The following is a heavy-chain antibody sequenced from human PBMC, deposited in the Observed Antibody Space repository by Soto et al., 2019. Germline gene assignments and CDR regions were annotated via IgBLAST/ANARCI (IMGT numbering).Heavy chain of an antibody. D-gene: IGHD6-13*01. CDR1: GYTFTGYY. Sequence: GASVKVSCKASGYTFTGYYMHWVRQAPGQGLEWMGWINPNSGGTNYAQKFQGWVTMTRDTSISTAYMELSRLRSDDTAVYYCARALAAAPYYYYYGMDVWGQGTTVTVYS. V-gene: IGHV1-2*04. CDR2: INPNSGGT. J-gene: IGHJ6*02. CDR3: ARALAAAPYYYYYGMDV.